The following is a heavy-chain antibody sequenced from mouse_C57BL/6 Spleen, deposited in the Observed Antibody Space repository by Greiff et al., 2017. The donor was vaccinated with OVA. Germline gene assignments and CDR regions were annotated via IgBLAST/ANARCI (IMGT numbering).Heavy chain of an antibody. CDR2: ISSGGDYI. V-gene: IGHV5-9-1*02. D-gene: IGHD2-1*01. CDR1: GFTFSSYA. CDR3: TRDRDYGNPYYYAMDY. J-gene: IGHJ4*01. Sequence: EVMLVESGEGLVKPGGSLKLSCAASGFTFSSYAMSWVRQTPEKRLEWVAYISSGGDYIYYADPVKGRFTIYRDNDRNTLYLQMSRLKSDDTAMYYCTRDRDYGNPYYYAMDYWGQGTSVTVSS.